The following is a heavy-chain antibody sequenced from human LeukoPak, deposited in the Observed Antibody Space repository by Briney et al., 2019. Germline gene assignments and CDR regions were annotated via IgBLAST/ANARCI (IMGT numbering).Heavy chain of an antibody. Sequence: ASVKVSCKASGGTFSSYAISWVRQAPGQGLEWMGGIIPIFGTANYAQKFQGRVTITADKSTSTAYMELSRLRSDDTAVYYCARSPIVATIDYWGQGTLVTVSS. CDR3: ARSPIVATIDY. J-gene: IGHJ4*02. V-gene: IGHV1-69*06. D-gene: IGHD5-12*01. CDR1: GGTFSSYA. CDR2: IIPIFGTA.